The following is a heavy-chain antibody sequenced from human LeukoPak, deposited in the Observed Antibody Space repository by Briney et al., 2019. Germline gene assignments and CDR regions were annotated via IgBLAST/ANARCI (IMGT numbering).Heavy chain of an antibody. CDR3: ARDRRAYCSSTSCLAFDP. D-gene: IGHD2-2*01. CDR1: GYTFTSYY. Sequence: GASVEVSCKASGYTFTSYYMHWVRQAPGQGLEWMGIINPSGGSTSYAQKFQGRVTMTRDTSTSTVYMELSSLRSEDTAVYYCARDRRAYCSSTSCLAFDPWGQGTLVTVSS. CDR2: INPSGGST. J-gene: IGHJ5*02. V-gene: IGHV1-46*01.